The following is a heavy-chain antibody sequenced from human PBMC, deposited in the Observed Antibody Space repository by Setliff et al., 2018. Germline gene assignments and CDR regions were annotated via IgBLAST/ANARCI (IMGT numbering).Heavy chain of an antibody. V-gene: IGHV1-18*01. CDR2: ISACNGNT. D-gene: IGHD3-22*01. J-gene: IGHJ3*02. Sequence: VASVKVSCKASGYTFTSYGISWVRQAPGQGLEWMGWISACNGNTNYAQKLQGRVTMTTDTSTSTAYMELRSLRSDDTAVYYCARDPPTYYYDSSGYGDAFDIWGQGTMVTVSS. CDR1: GYTFTSYG. CDR3: ARDPPTYYYDSSGYGDAFDI.